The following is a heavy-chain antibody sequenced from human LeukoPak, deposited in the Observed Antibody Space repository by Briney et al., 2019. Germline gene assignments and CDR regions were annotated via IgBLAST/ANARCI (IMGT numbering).Heavy chain of an antibody. V-gene: IGHV3-66*03. J-gene: IGHJ4*02. CDR2: IYSNGVT. D-gene: IGHD6-19*01. CDR3: AKDQEAEWLALGY. CDR1: GFTVSNNY. Sequence: GGSLRLSCAASGFTVSNNYMIWVRQAPGKGLEWVSLIYSNGVTNYADSVKGRFTISRDNSKNTLYLQMNSLRAEDTAVYYCAKDQEAEWLALGYWGQGTLVTVSS.